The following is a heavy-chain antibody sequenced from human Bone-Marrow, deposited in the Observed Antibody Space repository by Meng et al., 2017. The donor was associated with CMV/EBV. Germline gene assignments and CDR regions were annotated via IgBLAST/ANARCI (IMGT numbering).Heavy chain of an antibody. Sequence: SETLSLTCTVSGGSISSSSYYWGWIRQPPGKGLEWIGEINHSGSTNYNPSLKSRVTISVDTSKNQFSLKLSSVTAADTAVYYCAREHPYSNYDPFDYWGQGTLVTVSS. J-gene: IGHJ4*02. D-gene: IGHD4-11*01. CDR2: INHSGST. CDR3: AREHPYSNYDPFDY. CDR1: GGSISSSSYY. V-gene: IGHV4-39*07.